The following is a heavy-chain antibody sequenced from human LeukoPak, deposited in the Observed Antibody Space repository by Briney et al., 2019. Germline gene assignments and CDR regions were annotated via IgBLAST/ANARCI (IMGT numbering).Heavy chain of an antibody. Sequence: GGSLRLSCAASGFTFSDHYMDWVRQAPGKGLEWVGRTRNKANSYTTEYAASVKGRFTISRDDSKNSLYLQMNSLKTEDTAVYYCARGSLAVTDYWGQGTLVTVSS. CDR2: TRNKANSYTT. D-gene: IGHD6-19*01. CDR1: GFTFSDHY. V-gene: IGHV3-72*01. CDR3: ARGSLAVTDY. J-gene: IGHJ4*02.